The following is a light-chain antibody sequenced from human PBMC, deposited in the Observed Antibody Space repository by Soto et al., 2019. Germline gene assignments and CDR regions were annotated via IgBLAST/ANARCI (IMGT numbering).Light chain of an antibody. J-gene: IGKJ4*01. CDR3: QQRSNWPH. Sequence: EIVLTQSPATLSLSPGERATLSCRASPIVSSYLTWYQQKPGQAPRLLIYDASNRATGIPARFSGSVSGTDFSLTIRRLEPEDFAVYYCQQRSNWPHFGGGTKVDIK. V-gene: IGKV3-11*01. CDR1: PIVSSY. CDR2: DAS.